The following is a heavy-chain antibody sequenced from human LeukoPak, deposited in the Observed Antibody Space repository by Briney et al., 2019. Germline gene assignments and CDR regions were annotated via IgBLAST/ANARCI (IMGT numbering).Heavy chain of an antibody. Sequence: GRSLRLSCAASGFTFSSYGMHWVRQAPGKGLEWVAVIWYVGSNKYYADSVKGRFTISRDNSKNTLYLQMNSLRAEDTAVYYCARGMEEYGDYSGYWGQGTLVTVSS. CDR1: GFTFSSYG. J-gene: IGHJ4*02. CDR3: ARGMEEYGDYSGY. CDR2: IWYVGSNK. V-gene: IGHV3-33*01. D-gene: IGHD4-17*01.